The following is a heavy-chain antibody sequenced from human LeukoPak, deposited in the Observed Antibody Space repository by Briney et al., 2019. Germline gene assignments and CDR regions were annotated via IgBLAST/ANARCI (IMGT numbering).Heavy chain of an antibody. J-gene: IGHJ4*02. V-gene: IGHV3-7*01. CDR3: TRGGRLHPQSPY. D-gene: IGHD3-16*01. CDR1: GFSFSTYW. CDR2: IKQDGSDI. Sequence: GESLRLSCAASGFSFSTYWMSWVRQAPGEGLEWVANIKQDGSDIYYVDSVKGRFIISRDNAKNSLYLQMSSLRAEDTAVYYCTRGGRLHPQSPYWGQGTLVTVSS.